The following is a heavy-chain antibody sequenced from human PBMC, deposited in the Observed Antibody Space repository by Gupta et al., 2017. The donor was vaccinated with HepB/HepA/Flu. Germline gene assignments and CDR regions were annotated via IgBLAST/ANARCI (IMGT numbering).Heavy chain of an antibody. CDR1: AFPLRSYP. Sequence: EVQLLESGGGLVQPGGSLRLSCAALAFPLRSYPMSWVRQAPGKGLEWVSAISGSGGSTYYADSVKGRFTISRDNSKNTLYLQMNSLRAEDTAVYYCAKAPGITFGMDVWGQGTTVTVSS. D-gene: IGHD1-14*01. J-gene: IGHJ6*02. V-gene: IGHV3-23*01. CDR3: AKAPGITFGMDV. CDR2: ISGSGGST.